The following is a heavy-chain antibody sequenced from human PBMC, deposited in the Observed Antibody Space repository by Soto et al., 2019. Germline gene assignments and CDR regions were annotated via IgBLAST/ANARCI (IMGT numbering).Heavy chain of an antibody. J-gene: IGHJ3*02. Sequence: GGSLRLSCAASVFTFISYAMIWVRQAPGKGLEWVSIISDSGGSTHYAESVKGRFTISRDNSKNTLSLQMNSLRAEDTAVYYCAKDFRFCSSTSCYAFDIWGQGTMVTVSS. CDR2: ISDSGGST. CDR1: VFTFISYA. V-gene: IGHV3-23*01. D-gene: IGHD2-2*01. CDR3: AKDFRFCSSTSCYAFDI.